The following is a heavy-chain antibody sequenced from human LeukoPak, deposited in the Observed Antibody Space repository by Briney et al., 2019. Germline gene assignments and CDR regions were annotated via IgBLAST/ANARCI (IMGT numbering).Heavy chain of an antibody. D-gene: IGHD3-22*01. V-gene: IGHV4-39*01. J-gene: IGHJ2*01. Sequence: SETLSLTCTVSGGSINTNPNYWGWIRQPPGKGLEWIGCFYYRGSTYYNPALKSRVTVSGDSSQNQFSLRLTSVTAADTAVYYCARGVTMIVVVIHDWYFDLWGRGTLVTVSS. CDR1: GGSINTNPNY. CDR3: ARGVTMIVVVIHDWYFDL. CDR2: FYYRGST.